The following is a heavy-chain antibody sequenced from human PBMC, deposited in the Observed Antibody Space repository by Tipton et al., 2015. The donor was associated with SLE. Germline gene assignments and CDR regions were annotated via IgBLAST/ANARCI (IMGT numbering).Heavy chain of an antibody. CDR1: GDSVTSSGYY. D-gene: IGHD3-22*01. Sequence: TLSLTCTATGDSVTSSGYYWSWIRQHPGKGLEWIGNIYYGGGTYYNPSLESRVTISLDTSKNQLSLQLSSVTSADTAVYYCARYFYDSSGVCLFDLWGQGTLVTVSS. CDR3: ARYFYDSSGVCLFDL. CDR2: IYYGGGT. V-gene: IGHV4-31*03. J-gene: IGHJ4*02.